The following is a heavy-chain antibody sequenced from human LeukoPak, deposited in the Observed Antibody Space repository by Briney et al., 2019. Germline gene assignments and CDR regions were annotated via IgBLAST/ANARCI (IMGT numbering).Heavy chain of an antibody. V-gene: IGHV3-30-3*01. CDR2: ISYDGSNK. D-gene: IGHD3-10*01. CDR1: GFTFSSYA. J-gene: IGHJ4*02. CDR3: ARDSGGGAYYYGSGSYGIDY. Sequence: GGSLRLSCAASGFTFSSYAMHWVRRAPGKGLEGVAVISYDGSNKYYADSVKGRFTISRDNSKNTLYLQMNSLRAEDTAVYYCARDSGGGAYYYGSGSYGIDYWGQGTLVTVSS.